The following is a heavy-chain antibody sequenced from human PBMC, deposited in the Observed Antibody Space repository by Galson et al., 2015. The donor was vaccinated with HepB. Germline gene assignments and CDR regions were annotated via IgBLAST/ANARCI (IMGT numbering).Heavy chain of an antibody. CDR1: GYSFTSYW. CDR3: ARHVGYYGGNFYWYFDL. CDR2: IYPGDSDT. V-gene: IGHV5-51*01. D-gene: IGHD4-23*01. J-gene: IGHJ2*01. Sequence: QSGAEVTKPGESLKISCKGSGYSFTSYWIGWVRQMPGKGLEWMGIIYPGDSDTRYSPSFQGQVTISADKSISTAYLQWSSLKASDTAMYYCARHVGYYGGNFYWYFDLWCRGTLVTVSS.